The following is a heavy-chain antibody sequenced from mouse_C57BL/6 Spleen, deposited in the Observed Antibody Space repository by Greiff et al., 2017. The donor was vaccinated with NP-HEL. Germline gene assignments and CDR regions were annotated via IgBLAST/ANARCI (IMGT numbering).Heavy chain of an antibody. J-gene: IGHJ2*01. D-gene: IGHD3-3*01. Sequence: VQRVESGPELVKPGASVKISCKASGYAFSSSWMNWVKQRPGKGLEWIGRIYPGDGDTNYNGKFKGKATLTADKSSSTAYMQLSSLTSEDSAVYFCARRGTSFDYWGQGTTLTVSS. CDR2: IYPGDGDT. CDR3: ARRGTSFDY. V-gene: IGHV1-82*01. CDR1: GYAFSSSW.